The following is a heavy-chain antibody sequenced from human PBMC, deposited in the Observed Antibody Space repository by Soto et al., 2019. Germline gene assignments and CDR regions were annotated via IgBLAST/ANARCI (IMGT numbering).Heavy chain of an antibody. D-gene: IGHD3-10*01. V-gene: IGHV3-23*01. J-gene: IGHJ6*02. Sequence: GGSLRLSCAASGFTVSSNYMSWVRQAPGKGLEWVSAISGSGGSTYYADSVKGRFTISRDNSKNTLYLQMNSLRAEDTAVYYCAKSPMVRGVIGYYYGMDVWGQGTTVTVSS. CDR3: AKSPMVRGVIGYYYGMDV. CDR2: ISGSGGST. CDR1: GFTVSSNY.